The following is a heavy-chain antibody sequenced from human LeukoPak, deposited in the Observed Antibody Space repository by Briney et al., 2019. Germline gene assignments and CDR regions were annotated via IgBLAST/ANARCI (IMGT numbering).Heavy chain of an antibody. J-gene: IGHJ6*02. V-gene: IGHV1-8*01. Sequence: GASVKVSCKASGYTFASYDIYWVRQATGQVLEWMGWMNPNRGNTGYAQKFQGRVTMTRNTSISTAYMELSSLRSEDTAVYYCARVPPSTYYDFWSGSRTMDVWGQGTTVTVSS. CDR3: ARVPPSTYYDFWSGSRTMDV. CDR1: GYTFASYD. D-gene: IGHD3-3*01. CDR2: MNPNRGNT.